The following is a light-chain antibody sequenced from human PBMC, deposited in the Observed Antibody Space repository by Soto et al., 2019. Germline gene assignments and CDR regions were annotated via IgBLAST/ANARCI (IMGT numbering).Light chain of an antibody. CDR3: QQSFSTLIT. CDR2: GAS. CDR1: QNIDMY. Sequence: DIHMTQSPSSLSASFCDTFTITFLASQNIDMYLNWYQQKPGKAPRVLISGASNLQSGVPSRFSGSGSGTDFTLTISSLQPEDFATYYCQQSFSTLITFGQGTRLEIK. V-gene: IGKV1-39*01. J-gene: IGKJ5*01.